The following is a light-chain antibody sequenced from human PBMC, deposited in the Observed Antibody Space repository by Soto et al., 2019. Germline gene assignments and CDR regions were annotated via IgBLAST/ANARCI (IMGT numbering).Light chain of an antibody. CDR2: ATS. Sequence: PGATATLSCRASQSINSNYLAWYQQKPGQSPSLLIYATSTRATGIPDRFSGSGSGTDFTLTISRLEPEDFAVFYCQQYDNSITFGQGTRLEIE. V-gene: IGKV3-20*01. CDR3: QQYDNSIT. CDR1: QSINSNY. J-gene: IGKJ5*01.